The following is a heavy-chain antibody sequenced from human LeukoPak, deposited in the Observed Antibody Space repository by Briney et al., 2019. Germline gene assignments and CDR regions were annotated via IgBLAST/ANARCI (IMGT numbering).Heavy chain of an antibody. Sequence: PGGSLRLSCAASGFTFSSYAMSWVRQAPGKGLEWVSAISGRGGSTYYADSVKGRFTISRDNSKNTLYLQMNSLRAEDTAVYYCAKDRSDITIFGVVRDYWGQGTLVTVSS. CDR1: GFTFSSYA. CDR3: AKDRSDITIFGVVRDY. J-gene: IGHJ4*02. D-gene: IGHD3-3*01. V-gene: IGHV3-23*01. CDR2: ISGRGGST.